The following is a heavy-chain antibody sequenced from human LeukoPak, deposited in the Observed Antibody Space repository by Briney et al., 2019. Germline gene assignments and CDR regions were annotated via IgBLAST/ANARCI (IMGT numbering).Heavy chain of an antibody. Sequence: SETLSLTCTVSGDFITAYYWSWIRQAPGKGLEWIGYVYYSGKTEYNPSLRSRVTISLEMPNHQFSLKLSSVTAADTAVYYCARFNSGSYQHYFDYWGQGTLVTVSS. J-gene: IGHJ4*02. V-gene: IGHV4-59*12. CDR3: ARFNSGSYQHYFDY. CDR1: GDFITAYY. CDR2: VYYSGKT. D-gene: IGHD1-26*01.